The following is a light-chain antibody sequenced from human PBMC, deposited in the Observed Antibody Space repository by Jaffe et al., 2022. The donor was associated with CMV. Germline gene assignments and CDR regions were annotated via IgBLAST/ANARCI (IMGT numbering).Light chain of an antibody. J-gene: IGLJ2*01. Sequence: SSELTQDPAVSVALGQTVRITCQGDNLRSYYANWYQQRPGQAPILVIYGKNNRPSGIPDRFSGSSSGNTASLTITGTQAEDEADYYCNSRDSSGNPVVFGGGTKLTVL. V-gene: IGLV3-19*01. CDR2: GKN. CDR1: NLRSYY. CDR3: NSRDSSGNPVV.